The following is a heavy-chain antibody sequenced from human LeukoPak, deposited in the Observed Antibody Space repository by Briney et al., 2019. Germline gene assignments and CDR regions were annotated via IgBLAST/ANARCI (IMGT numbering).Heavy chain of an antibody. D-gene: IGHD6-19*01. J-gene: IGHJ5*01. V-gene: IGHV3-48*02. CDR3: ARLRQASGYSSGWYDS. Sequence: GGSLRLSCTTSGFTFSSYTMNWVRQAPGKGLEWISSINSVSNTLYYADAVKGRFTISRDNAKNSLYLQMNSLRDEDTAVYYCARLRQASGYSSGWYDSWGQGTLVTVPS. CDR2: INSVSNTL. CDR1: GFTFSSYT.